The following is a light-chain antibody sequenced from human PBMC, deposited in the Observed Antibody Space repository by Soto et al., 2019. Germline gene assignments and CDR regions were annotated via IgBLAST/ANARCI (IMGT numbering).Light chain of an antibody. CDR1: QSISRS. CDR3: QQYQSYFLT. V-gene: IGKV1-5*01. Sequence: DIQMTQSPSTLSASVGDRVTITCRASQSISRSLALYQQKSGKAPKLLIYDASSLESGVPSRFSGSGFGTEFTLTISGLQPDDFATYYCQQYQSYFLTFGPGTTVDMK. J-gene: IGKJ3*01. CDR2: DAS.